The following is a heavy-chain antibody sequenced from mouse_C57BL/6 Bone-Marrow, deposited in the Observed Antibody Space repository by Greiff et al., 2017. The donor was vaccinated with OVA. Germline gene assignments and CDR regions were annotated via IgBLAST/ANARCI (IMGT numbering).Heavy chain of an antibody. CDR2: IYPGSGCT. CDR3: ARGWLRRRDY. V-gene: IGHV1-55*01. J-gene: IGHJ4*01. D-gene: IGHD2-2*01. CDR1: GYTFTSYW. Sequence: QVQLKQPGAELVKPGASVKMSCKASGYTFTSYWITWVKQRPGQGLEWIGDIYPGSGCTNYNEKFKSKATLTVDTSSSTAYMQLSSLTSEDSAVYYCARGWLRRRDYWGQGTSVTVSS.